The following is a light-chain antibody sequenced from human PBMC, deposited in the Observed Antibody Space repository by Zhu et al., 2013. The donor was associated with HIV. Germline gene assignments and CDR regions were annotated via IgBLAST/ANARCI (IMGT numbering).Light chain of an antibody. V-gene: IGLV3-21*03. CDR2: DDS. CDR3: QVWDSSSDDYV. J-gene: IGLJ1*01. CDR1: DIGSRS. Sequence: SYVLTQPPSVSVAPGKTATITCVGNDIGSRSLHWYQQKPGQAPVLVVYDDSARPSGIPERFSGSNSGNTATLTISRVDVGDEADYYCQVWDSSSDDYVFGPGTKVTVL.